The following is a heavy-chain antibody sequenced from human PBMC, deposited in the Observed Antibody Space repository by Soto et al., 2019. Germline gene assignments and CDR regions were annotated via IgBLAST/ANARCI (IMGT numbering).Heavy chain of an antibody. V-gene: IGHV1-69*08. D-gene: IGHD3-16*01. Sequence: QVHLVQSGAEVKKPGSSVRVSCTASGHPHTISWVRQAPGQGLEWLGGIVPTLGSTNYARNFQGRVTISADKSPGVVHMELIGLRSEDSATYYCASAQFRGFLLRYWGPGT. J-gene: IGHJ1*01. CDR2: IVPTLGST. CDR3: ASAQFRGFLLRY. CDR1: GHPHT.